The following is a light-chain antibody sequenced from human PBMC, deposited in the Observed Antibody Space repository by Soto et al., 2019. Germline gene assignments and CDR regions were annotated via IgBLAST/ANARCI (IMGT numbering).Light chain of an antibody. Sequence: EIVMTQSPATLSVSPGERVTLSCRASQSVSSSVAWYQHKPGQAPSLLIYGASTRATGIPARFSGSGSGTECNLTISSIQSDDCAVFSCHLNNNWPPVTVGTGTKVDIK. CDR1: QSVSSS. J-gene: IGKJ3*01. CDR2: GAS. V-gene: IGKV3-15*01. CDR3: HLNNNWPPVT.